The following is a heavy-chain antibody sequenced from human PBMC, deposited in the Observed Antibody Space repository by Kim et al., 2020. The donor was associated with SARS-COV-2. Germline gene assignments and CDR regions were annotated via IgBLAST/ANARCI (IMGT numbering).Heavy chain of an antibody. J-gene: IGHJ4*02. Sequence: GGSLRLSCAASGFTFSSYAMSWVRQAPGKGLEWVSAISGSGGSTYYADSVKGRFTISRDNSKNTLYLQMNSLRAEDTAVYYCAKARFVVVTAIPDYWGQGTLVTVSS. V-gene: IGHV3-23*01. CDR2: ISGSGGST. CDR3: AKARFVVVTAIPDY. D-gene: IGHD2-21*02. CDR1: GFTFSSYA.